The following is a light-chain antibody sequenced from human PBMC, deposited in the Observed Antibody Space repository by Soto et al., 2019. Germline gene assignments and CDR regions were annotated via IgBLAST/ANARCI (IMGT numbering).Light chain of an antibody. V-gene: IGKV1-5*01. CDR1: QSISGW. Sequence: DIQMTQSPPTLSASVGDRVTITCRASQSISGWLAWYQQKPGKAPKLLIYDASNLEGGVPSRFSGTGSGTDFTLTISCLQSEDFATYYCQQYYSYPRTFGQGTKVDIK. CDR2: DAS. CDR3: QQYYSYPRT. J-gene: IGKJ1*01.